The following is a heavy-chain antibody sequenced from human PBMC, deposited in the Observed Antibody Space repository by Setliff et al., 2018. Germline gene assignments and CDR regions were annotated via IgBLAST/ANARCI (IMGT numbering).Heavy chain of an antibody. V-gene: IGHV3-23*01. J-gene: IGHJ6*03. CDR3: AKTYYFDDGGRAIDV. Sequence: GESLKISCAASGFTFSSDAMKWVRQAPGKGLEWVSTISGSSAHIYYADSVKGPFTISRDNSKNTLFLQMNSLRAEDTALYYCAKTYYFDDGGRAIDVWGIGTTVTVSS. CDR1: GFTFSSDA. D-gene: IGHD3-22*01. CDR2: ISGSSAHI.